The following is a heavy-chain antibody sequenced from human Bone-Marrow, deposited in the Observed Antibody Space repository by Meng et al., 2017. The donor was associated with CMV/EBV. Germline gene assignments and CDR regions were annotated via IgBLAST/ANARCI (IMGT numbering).Heavy chain of an antibody. V-gene: IGHV3-13*01. CDR2: IGTAGDT. CDR3: ARAYCSGGSCPHSYYYYGMDV. Sequence: GESLKISCAASGFTFSSYDMHWVRQATGKGLEWVSAIGTAGDTYYPGSVKGRFTISRENAKISLYLQMNSLGAEDTAVYYCARAYCSGGSCPHSYYYYGMDVWGQGTTVTVSS. D-gene: IGHD2-15*01. CDR1: GFTFSSYD. J-gene: IGHJ6*02.